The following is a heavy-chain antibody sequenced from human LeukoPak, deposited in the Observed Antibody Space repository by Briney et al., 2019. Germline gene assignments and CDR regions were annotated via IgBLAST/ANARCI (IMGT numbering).Heavy chain of an antibody. CDR2: FDPEDGET. V-gene: IGHV1-24*01. D-gene: IGHD6-13*01. CDR1: GYTLTELS. CDR3: ARDWGAAGRLYYYYYYMDV. Sequence: ASVKVSCKVSGYTLTELSMHWVRQAPGKGLEWMGGFDPEDGETIYAQKFQGRVTMTEDTSTDTAYMELSSLRSEDTAVYYCARDWGAAGRLYYYYYYMDVWGKGTTVTVSS. J-gene: IGHJ6*03.